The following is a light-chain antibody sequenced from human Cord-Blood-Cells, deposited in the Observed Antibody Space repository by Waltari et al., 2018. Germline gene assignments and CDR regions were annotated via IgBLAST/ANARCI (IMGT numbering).Light chain of an antibody. CDR2: DVS. J-gene: IGLJ2*01. Sequence: QSALTQPASVSGSPGQSITISCTGTSSDVGGYNYVSWYQQHPGKAPKLMIYDVSNRPSGVSTRFSGSTSGNTASLTISGLQAEDETDYYCSSYTSSSLVVFGGGTKLTVL. CDR1: SSDVGGYNY. CDR3: SSYTSSSLVV. V-gene: IGLV2-14*01.